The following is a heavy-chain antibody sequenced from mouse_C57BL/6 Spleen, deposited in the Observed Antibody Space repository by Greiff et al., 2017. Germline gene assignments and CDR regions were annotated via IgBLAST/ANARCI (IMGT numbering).Heavy chain of an antibody. D-gene: IGHD2-3*01. Sequence: EVKLEESGPGLVKPSQSLSLTCSVTGYSITSGYYWNWIRQFPGNKLEWMGYISYDGSNNYNPSLKNRISITRDTSKKQFFLKLNSVTTEDTATYYWARDGYYGTLAMDYWGQGTSVTVSS. CDR1: GYSITSGYY. CDR3: ARDGYYGTLAMDY. V-gene: IGHV3-6*01. J-gene: IGHJ4*01. CDR2: ISYDGSN.